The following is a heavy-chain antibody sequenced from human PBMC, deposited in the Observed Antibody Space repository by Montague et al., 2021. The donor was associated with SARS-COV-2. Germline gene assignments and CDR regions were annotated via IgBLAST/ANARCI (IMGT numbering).Heavy chain of an antibody. CDR1: GFSLSTSGMC. J-gene: IGHJ4*02. D-gene: IGHD3-9*01. Sequence: PALGKPTQTPTLTCTFSGFSLSTSGMCVSWIRQPPGKALEWLALIDWDDDKYYSTSLKTRLTISKDTSKNQVVLTMTNMDPVDTATYYCARIRDYDVLTGSYSGFDYWGQGTLVTVSS. CDR2: IDWDDDK. CDR3: ARIRDYDVLTGSYSGFDY. V-gene: IGHV2-70*01.